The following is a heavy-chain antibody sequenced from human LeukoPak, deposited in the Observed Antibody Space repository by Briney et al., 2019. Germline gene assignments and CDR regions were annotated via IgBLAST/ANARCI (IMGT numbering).Heavy chain of an antibody. D-gene: IGHD6-13*01. V-gene: IGHV3-11*05. Sequence: PGGSLRLSCAASGFTFSDYYMSWIRQAPGKGLEWGSYISSSSSYTNYADSVKGRFTISRDNAKNSLYLQMNSLRAEDTAVYYCARDYPGYSSSWYYFDYWGQGTLVTVSS. CDR2: ISSSSSYT. J-gene: IGHJ4*02. CDR1: GFTFSDYY. CDR3: ARDYPGYSSSWYYFDY.